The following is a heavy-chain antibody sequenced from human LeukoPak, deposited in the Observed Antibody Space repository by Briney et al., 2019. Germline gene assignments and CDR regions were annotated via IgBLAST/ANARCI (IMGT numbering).Heavy chain of an antibody. V-gene: IGHV3-66*01. Sequence: GGSLRLSCAASGFTFSSYAMSWVRQAPGKGLEWVSTINRDGPTFHADSVKGRFTISRDNSRNTLYLQMNSLRAEDTAVYYCGRGGYDMYDWGQGTTVSVSS. CDR2: INRDGPT. J-gene: IGHJ6*02. CDR3: GRGGYDMYD. D-gene: IGHD2-2*01. CDR1: GFTFSSYA.